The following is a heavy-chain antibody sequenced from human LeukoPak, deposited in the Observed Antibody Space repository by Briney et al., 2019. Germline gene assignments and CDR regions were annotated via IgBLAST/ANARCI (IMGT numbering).Heavy chain of an antibody. D-gene: IGHD5-24*01. CDR3: ASTNYRGGTTGYNWFDP. Sequence: GGSLRLSCAGSGFTVGSNYMSWVRQAPGKGLEWVTGIHSGDSTYYADSVKGRITISRDNSKNMLYLQMNSLRAEDTAVYYCASTNYRGGTTGYNWFDPWGQGTLVTVSS. V-gene: IGHV3-53*05. CDR1: GFTVGSNY. CDR2: IHSGDST. J-gene: IGHJ5*02.